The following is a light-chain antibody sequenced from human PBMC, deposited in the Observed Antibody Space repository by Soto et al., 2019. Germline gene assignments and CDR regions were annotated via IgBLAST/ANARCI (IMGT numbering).Light chain of an antibody. Sequence: QSALTQPASVSGSPGQSITLSCTGTRSDLGTFNLVSWYQRHPGKAPQLMIYEGTKRPSGVSDRFSGSRSGNTASLTISGLQAEDEADYYCCSYAGSRAVVFGGGTKVTVL. CDR3: CSYAGSRAVV. J-gene: IGLJ2*01. CDR2: EGT. CDR1: RSDLGTFNL. V-gene: IGLV2-23*01.